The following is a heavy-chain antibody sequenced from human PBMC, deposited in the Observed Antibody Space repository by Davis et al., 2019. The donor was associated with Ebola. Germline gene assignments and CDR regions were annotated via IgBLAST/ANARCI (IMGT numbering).Heavy chain of an antibody. CDR3: ARAPGVGGRGSFDY. CDR1: GGSFSGYY. Sequence: PSETLSLTCAVHGGSFSGYYWSWIRQPPGKGLEWIGEINHSGSTNYNPSLKSRVTISVDTSKNQFSLKLSSVTAADTAVYYCARAPGVGGRGSFDYWGQGTLVTVSS. V-gene: IGHV4-34*01. CDR2: INHSGST. J-gene: IGHJ4*02. D-gene: IGHD1-26*01.